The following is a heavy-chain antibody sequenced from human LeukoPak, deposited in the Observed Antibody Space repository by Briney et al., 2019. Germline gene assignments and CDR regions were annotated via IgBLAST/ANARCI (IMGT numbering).Heavy chain of an antibody. V-gene: IGHV3-23*01. J-gene: IGHJ3*02. CDR1: GFTFSSYA. D-gene: IGHD6-13*01. CDR3: VKDRGYSSSWDAFDI. CDR2: ISGSGGST. Sequence: GGSLILSCAASGFTFSSYAMSWVRQAPGKGLEWVSAISGSGGSTYYADSVKGRFTISRDNSKNTLYLQMNSLRAEDTAVYYCVKDRGYSSSWDAFDIWGQGTMVTVSS.